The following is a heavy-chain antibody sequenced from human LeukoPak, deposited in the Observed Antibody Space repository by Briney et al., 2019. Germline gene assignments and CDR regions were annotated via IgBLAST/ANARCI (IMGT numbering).Heavy chain of an antibody. CDR2: IYTSGST. D-gene: IGHD6-6*01. Sequence: PSQTLSLTYTVSGGSISSYYWSWIRQPAGKGLEWIGRIYTSGSTNYNPSLKSRVTMSVDTSKNQFSLKLSSVTAADTAVYYCARDSSPPSPHYYYYMDVWGKGTTVTISS. CDR1: GGSISSYY. V-gene: IGHV4-4*07. CDR3: ARDSSPPSPHYYYYMDV. J-gene: IGHJ6*03.